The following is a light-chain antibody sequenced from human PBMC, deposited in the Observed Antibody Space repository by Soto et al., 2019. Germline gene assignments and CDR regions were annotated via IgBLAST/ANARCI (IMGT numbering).Light chain of an antibody. Sequence: QSVLTQPASVSGSPGQSITISCSGTSSDVGGYNYVSWYQQHPDKAPNLLIYEVSNRPSGVSNRFSGSKSGNTASLTISGLQAEDEADYYCSSYSSSSTLVFVGGTKLTVL. V-gene: IGLV2-14*01. CDR3: SSYSSSSTLV. CDR2: EVS. CDR1: SSDVGGYNY. J-gene: IGLJ2*01.